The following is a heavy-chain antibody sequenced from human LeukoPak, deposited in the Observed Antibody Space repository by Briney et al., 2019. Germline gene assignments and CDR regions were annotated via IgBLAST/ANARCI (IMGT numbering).Heavy chain of an antibody. Sequence: PSETLSLTCTVSGGSISSYYRSWIRQPPGKGLEWIGYIYYSGSTNYNPSLKSRVTISVDTSKNQFSLKLSSVTAADTAVYYCARSSQLWPYYYYGMDVWGQGTTVTVSS. J-gene: IGHJ6*02. CDR2: IYYSGST. V-gene: IGHV4-59*12. CDR1: GGSISSYY. CDR3: ARSSQLWPYYYYGMDV. D-gene: IGHD5-18*01.